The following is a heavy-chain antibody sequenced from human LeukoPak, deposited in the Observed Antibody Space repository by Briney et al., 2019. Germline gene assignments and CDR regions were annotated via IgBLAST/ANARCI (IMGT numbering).Heavy chain of an antibody. CDR3: ASTYSSGWHFDY. J-gene: IGHJ4*02. V-gene: IGHV4-31*03. Sequence: PSETLSLTCTVSGGSISSGGYYWSWIRQHPGKGLEWIGYIYYSGSTYYNPSLKSRVTISVDTSKNQFSLKLGSVTAADTAVYYCASTYSSGWHFDYWGQGTLVTVSS. CDR1: GGSISSGGYY. D-gene: IGHD6-19*01. CDR2: IYYSGST.